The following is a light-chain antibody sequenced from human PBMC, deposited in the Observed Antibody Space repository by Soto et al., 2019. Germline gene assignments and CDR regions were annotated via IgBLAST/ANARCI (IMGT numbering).Light chain of an antibody. J-gene: IGKJ3*01. V-gene: IGKV3-11*01. CDR2: DTS. CDR1: QSVDTY. Sequence: IPLTQSPAILSLSPGERATLSCTASQSVDTYIAWYQQRPGQPPRLLIHDTSHRASGVPARFRGSGSGTDFTLTITSLEPADFGVYFCQHRRNWVSFVPGT. CDR3: QHRRNWVS.